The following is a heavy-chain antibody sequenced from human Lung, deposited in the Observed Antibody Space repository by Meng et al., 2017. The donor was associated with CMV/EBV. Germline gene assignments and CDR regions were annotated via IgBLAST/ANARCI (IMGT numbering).Heavy chain of an antibody. V-gene: IGHV1-2*02. CDR2: INPRGGGP. D-gene: IGHD5-18*01. CDR3: AREAETANDY. J-gene: IGHJ4*02. CDR1: EYTFADYF. Sequence: SVXVSCKASEYTFADYFIHWVRQAPGQGLEWMGRINPRGGGPNYVQKYQDRVTLNMDTSITTAYLEMSGLTSDDTAVYYCAREAETANDYWGQGTLVTVSS.